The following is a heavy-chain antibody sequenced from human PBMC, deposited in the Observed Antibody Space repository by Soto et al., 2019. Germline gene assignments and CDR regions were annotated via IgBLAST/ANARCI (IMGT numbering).Heavy chain of an antibody. CDR3: AAGYSTGLDAFDI. V-gene: IGHV5-51*01. J-gene: IGHJ3*02. Sequence: GESLMISCEGSGYNFANFLIGWVRQMPGKGLEWMGMIFPGDSDTKNSPSLEGQITMSVDKSDSSAYLQWRSLKASDTAIYYCAAGYSTGLDAFDIWGQGTMVTVSS. CDR2: IFPGDSDT. CDR1: GYNFANFL. D-gene: IGHD2-8*02.